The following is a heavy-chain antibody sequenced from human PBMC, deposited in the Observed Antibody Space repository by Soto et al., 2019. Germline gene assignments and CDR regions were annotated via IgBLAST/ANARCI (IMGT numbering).Heavy chain of an antibody. CDR2: ISAYNGNT. CDR3: ARAPYLYSYGDYVFHSPAEYFQH. V-gene: IGHV1-18*01. D-gene: IGHD4-17*01. Sequence: GASVKVSCKASGYTFTSYGISWVRQAPGQGLEWMGWISAYNGNTNYAQKLQGRVTMTTDTSTSTAYMELRSLRSDDTAVYYCARAPYLYSYGDYVFHSPAEYFQHWGQGTPVTVSS. CDR1: GYTFTSYG. J-gene: IGHJ1*01.